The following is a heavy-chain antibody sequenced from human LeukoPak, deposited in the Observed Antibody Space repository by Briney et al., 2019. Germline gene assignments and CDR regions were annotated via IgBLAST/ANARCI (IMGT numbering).Heavy chain of an antibody. CDR2: ISYDGGNK. CDR3: ANDSYASGSYSFQVEY. CDR1: GFTFSSYG. Sequence: GGSLRLSCAASGFTFSSYGMHWVRQAPGKGLEWVAVISYDGGNKYYADSVKGRFTISRDNSKNTLYLQMNSLRAEDTAVYYCANDSYASGSYSFQVEYWGQGTLVTVSS. D-gene: IGHD3-10*01. V-gene: IGHV3-30*18. J-gene: IGHJ4*02.